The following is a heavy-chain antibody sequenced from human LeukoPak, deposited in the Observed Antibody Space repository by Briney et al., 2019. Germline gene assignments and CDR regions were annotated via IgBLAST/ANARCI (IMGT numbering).Heavy chain of an antibody. V-gene: IGHV3-53*01. CDR1: GFTVSSNY. D-gene: IGHD7-27*01. Sequence: GGSLRLSCAASGFTVSSNYMSWVRQAPGKGLEWVSIIYRGDSTYYADSVEGRFTISRDNSKNTLYLQMNSLRAEDTAVYYCARDSPANWAQFDYWGQGTLVTVSS. J-gene: IGHJ4*02. CDR2: IYRGDST. CDR3: ARDSPANWAQFDY.